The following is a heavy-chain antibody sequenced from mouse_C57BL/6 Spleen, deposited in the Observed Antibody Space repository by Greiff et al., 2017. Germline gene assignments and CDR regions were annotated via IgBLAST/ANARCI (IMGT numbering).Heavy chain of an antibody. J-gene: IGHJ4*01. CDR1: GFNIKDYY. V-gene: IGHV14-2*01. Sequence: VQLQQSGAELVKPGASVKLSCTASGFNIKDYYMHWVKQRTEQGLEWIGRIDPEDGETKYAPKFQGKATIAADTSSNTAYLQLSSLTSEDTAVYYCAYYYGSSSYAMDYWGQGTSVTVSS. D-gene: IGHD1-1*01. CDR3: AYYYGSSSYAMDY. CDR2: IDPEDGET.